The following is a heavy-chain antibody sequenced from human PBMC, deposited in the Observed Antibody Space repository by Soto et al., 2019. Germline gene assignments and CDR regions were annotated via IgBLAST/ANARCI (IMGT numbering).Heavy chain of an antibody. CDR3: AKGTGYYDFWSGPAPPHYYYYYMDV. CDR2: ISGGGGST. J-gene: IGHJ6*03. CDR1: GFTFSSYA. D-gene: IGHD3-3*01. Sequence: GGSLRLSCAASGFTFSSYAMSWVRQAPGKGLEWVSTISGGGGSTYYADSVKGRFTISRDNSKNTLYLQMNSLRAEDTAVYYCAKGTGYYDFWSGPAPPHYYYYYMDVWGKGTTVTVSS. V-gene: IGHV3-23*01.